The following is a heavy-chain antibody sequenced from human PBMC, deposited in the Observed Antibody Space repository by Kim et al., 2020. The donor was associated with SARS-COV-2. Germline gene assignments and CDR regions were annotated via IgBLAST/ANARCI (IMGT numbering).Heavy chain of an antibody. CDR3: ARSAWYSSSWYQYYFDY. CDR2: IIPIFGTA. V-gene: IGHV1-69*13. Sequence: SVKVSCKASGGTFSSYAISWVRQAPGQGLEWMGGIIPIFGTANYAQKFQGRVTITADESTSTAYMELSSLRSEDTAVYYCARSAWYSSSWYQYYFDYWGQGTLVTVSS. CDR1: GGTFSSYA. D-gene: IGHD6-13*01. J-gene: IGHJ4*02.